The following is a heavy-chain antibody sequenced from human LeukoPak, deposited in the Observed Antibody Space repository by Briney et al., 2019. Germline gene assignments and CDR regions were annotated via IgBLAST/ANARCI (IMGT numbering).Heavy chain of an antibody. CDR2: IYTSGST. J-gene: IGHJ4*02. V-gene: IGHV4-4*07. CDR3: ARDECSGGSCYFDY. Sequence: SVTLSLTCTVSGGSISSYYWSWTRQPAGKGLEWIGRIYTSGSTNYNPSLKSRVTMSVDTSKNQFSLKLSSVTAADTAAYYCARDECSGGSCYFDYWGQGTLVTVSS. CDR1: GGSISSYY. D-gene: IGHD2-15*01.